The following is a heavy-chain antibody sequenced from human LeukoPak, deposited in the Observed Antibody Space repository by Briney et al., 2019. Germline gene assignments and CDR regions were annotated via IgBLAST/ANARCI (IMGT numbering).Heavy chain of an antibody. CDR1: GFTFSDYY. CDR2: IRSGTGNT. Sequence: PGGSLRLSCAASGFTFSDYYMTWIRQAPGKGLEWVSFIRSGTGNTYYADSVKGRFTVSRDNAKNTLYLQMNSLRTEDTALYYCAKHSDYRGDRAIDYWGQGTLVTVSS. J-gene: IGHJ4*02. CDR3: AKHSDYRGDRAIDY. V-gene: IGHV3-11*06. D-gene: IGHD5-12*01.